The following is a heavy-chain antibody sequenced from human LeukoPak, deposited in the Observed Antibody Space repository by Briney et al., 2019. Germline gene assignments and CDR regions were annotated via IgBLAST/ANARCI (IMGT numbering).Heavy chain of an antibody. J-gene: IGHJ4*02. CDR1: GFTFDDYA. CDR2: ISWDGGST. D-gene: IGHD3-10*02. Sequence: GGSLRLSCAASGFTFDDYAMHWVRQAPGKGLEWVSLISWDGGSTYYADSVKGRFTISRDNSKNSLYLQMNSLRAEDTSIFYCVKGYFLAVTDVEYFFDYWGQGTLVTVSS. CDR3: VKGYFLAVTDVEYFFDY. V-gene: IGHV3-43D*03.